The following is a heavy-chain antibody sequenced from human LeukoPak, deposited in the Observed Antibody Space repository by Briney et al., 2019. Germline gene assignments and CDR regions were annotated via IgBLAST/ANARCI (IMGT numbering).Heavy chain of an antibody. CDR2: ISSSSCYI. CDR3: ARGGSDPVSGRYYGGGAFDI. CDR1: GFTVRSTY. D-gene: IGHD1-26*01. Sequence: GGSLRLSCSASGFTVRSTYMSWGRQAPGKGLEWVSSISSSSCYIYYGDSVMGRFTISRDNAKNSLYLQMNSLRAEDTAVYYCARGGSDPVSGRYYGGGAFDIWGQGTMVTVSS. J-gene: IGHJ3*02. V-gene: IGHV3-21*01.